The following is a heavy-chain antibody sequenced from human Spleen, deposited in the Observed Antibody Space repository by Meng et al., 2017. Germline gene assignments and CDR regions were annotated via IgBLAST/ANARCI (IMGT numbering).Heavy chain of an antibody. CDR1: GFTFSSYA. Sequence: LSLTCAASGFTFSSYAMSWVRQAPGKGLEWVSVIYSGGSTYYADSVKGRFTISRHNSKNTLYLQMNSLRVEDTAVYYCARVFRDYGDYVGYWGQGTLVTVSS. CDR2: IYSGGST. J-gene: IGHJ4*02. D-gene: IGHD4-17*01. V-gene: IGHV3-53*04. CDR3: ARVFRDYGDYVGY.